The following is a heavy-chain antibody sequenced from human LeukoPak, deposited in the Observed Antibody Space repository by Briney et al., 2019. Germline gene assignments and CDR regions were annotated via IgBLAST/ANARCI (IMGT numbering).Heavy chain of an antibody. CDR1: GFTFDDYA. CDR3: AKGRSGYDAYYYGMDV. D-gene: IGHD5-12*01. CDR2: ISWDSGSI. J-gene: IGHJ6*02. Sequence: GGSLRLSCAASGFTFDDYAMHWVRQAPGKGLGWVSGISWDSGSISYADSVKGRFTISRDNAKNSLYLQMNSLRAEDTALYYCAKGRSGYDAYYYGMDVWGQGTTVTVSS. V-gene: IGHV3-9*01.